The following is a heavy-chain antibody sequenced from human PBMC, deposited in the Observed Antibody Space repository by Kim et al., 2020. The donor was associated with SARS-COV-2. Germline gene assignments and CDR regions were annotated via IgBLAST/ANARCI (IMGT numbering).Heavy chain of an antibody. Sequence: GGSLRLSCAASGFTFSSSAMRWVRQAPGKGLEWVAGISYNASSKSSAYSATGRFTFTSSNSKYTLSLHLNSQSAEITATSCYSGALSRFSPSVNVVDY. J-gene: IGHJ4*01. V-gene: IGHV3-30-3*01. D-gene: IGHD1-1*01. CDR1: GFTFSSSA. CDR2: ISYNASSK. CDR3: SGALSRFSPSVNVVDY.